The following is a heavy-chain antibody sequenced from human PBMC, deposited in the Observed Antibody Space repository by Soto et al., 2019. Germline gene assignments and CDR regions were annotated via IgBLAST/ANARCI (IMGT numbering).Heavy chain of an antibody. CDR1: GFSLSTSGVS. CDR3: AHRYFSGGRCLTFGH. V-gene: IGHV2-5*02. CDR2: IYWDDDK. Sequence: QITLKESGPTLVKPTQTLTLTCTFSGFSLSTSGVSVGWIRQPPGKALEWLALIYWDDDKRLSPSQKSRLTITKDTSKQQVVLAMSDMDPVDTATYYCAHRYFSGGRCLTFGHWGQGTLVPVSS. J-gene: IGHJ4*02. D-gene: IGHD2-15*01.